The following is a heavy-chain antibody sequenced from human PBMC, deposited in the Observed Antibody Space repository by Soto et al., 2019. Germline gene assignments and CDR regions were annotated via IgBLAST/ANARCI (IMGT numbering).Heavy chain of an antibody. D-gene: IGHD2-2*01. CDR3: ARGSIVVVLAAHDLYYYYYQDF. CDR2: IYYSGST. J-gene: IGHJ6*03. Sequence: SETLSLTCTVYGGSISSYYRSWIRQPPGKGLEWIGYIYYSGSTNYNPSLKSRVTISVDTSKNQFSLKLSSVTAADTAVYYCARGSIVVVLAAHDLYYYYYQDFWGKGTTVTVSS. CDR1: GGSISSYY. V-gene: IGHV4-59*01.